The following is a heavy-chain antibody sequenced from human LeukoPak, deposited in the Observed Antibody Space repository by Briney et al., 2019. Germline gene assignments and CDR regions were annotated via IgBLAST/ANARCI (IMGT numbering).Heavy chain of an antibody. D-gene: IGHD3-9*01. J-gene: IGHJ4*02. CDR3: ARAILLTGSEYYFDS. Sequence: GGSLRLSCAASGFAVNDNYMGWVRQAPGKGLDWVSLIYSGRDTYYADAVKGRFTISRDNSKNTDYLQMNSLRPDDTATYYCARAILLTGSEYYFDSWGQGTVVTVSS. CDR1: GFAVNDNY. CDR2: IYSGRDT. V-gene: IGHV3-53*01.